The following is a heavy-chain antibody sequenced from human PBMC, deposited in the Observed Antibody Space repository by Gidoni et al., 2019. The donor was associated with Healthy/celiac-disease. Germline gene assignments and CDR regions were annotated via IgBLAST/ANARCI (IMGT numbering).Heavy chain of an antibody. Sequence: QVQLQESGPGLVKPSQTLSLTCTVSGGSISSGSYYWSWIRQPAGKGLEWIGRIYTSGSTNYNPSLKSRVTISVDTSKNQFSLKLSSVTAADTAVYYCASRLGWGQGTLVTVSS. J-gene: IGHJ4*02. CDR3: ASRLG. V-gene: IGHV4-61*02. D-gene: IGHD5-12*01. CDR2: IYTSGST. CDR1: GGSISSGSYY.